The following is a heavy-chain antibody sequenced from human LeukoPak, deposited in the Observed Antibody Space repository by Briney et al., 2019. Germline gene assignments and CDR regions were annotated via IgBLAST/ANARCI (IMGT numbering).Heavy chain of an antibody. Sequence: SETLSLTCTVYGLSISSDNYYWSWIRQSPGKGLEWIGYIYRSGTAYYNPSLKSRVAISIDRSKNQFSLKLSSVTAADTAVYYCARHLRAYCGGDCYFDYWGQGTLVTVSS. J-gene: IGHJ4*02. D-gene: IGHD2-21*02. CDR3: ARHLRAYCGGDCYFDY. V-gene: IGHV4-30-2*06. CDR1: GLSISSDNYY. CDR2: IYRSGTA.